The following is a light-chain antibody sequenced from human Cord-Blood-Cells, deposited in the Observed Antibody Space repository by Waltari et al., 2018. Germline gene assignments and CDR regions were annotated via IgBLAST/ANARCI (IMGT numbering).Light chain of an antibody. CDR1: QSVSSY. V-gene: IGKV3-11*01. CDR2: DAS. Sequence: EIVFTQSPATLSLSPGESATLSCRASQSVSSYLAWYQQKPGQAPRLLIYDASNRATGIPARFSGSGSGTDFTLTISSLEPEDFAVYYCQQRSNWPPYTFGQGTKLEIK. J-gene: IGKJ2*01. CDR3: QQRSNWPPYT.